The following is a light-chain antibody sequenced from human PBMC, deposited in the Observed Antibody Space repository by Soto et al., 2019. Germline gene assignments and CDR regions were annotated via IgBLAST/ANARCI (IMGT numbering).Light chain of an antibody. CDR1: QSISSW. CDR2: DAS. CDR3: QQYNSYWT. Sequence: DIQMTQCPSTLSASVGDRVTITCRASQSISSWLAWYQQKPGKAPKLLIYDASSLESGVPSRFSGSGSGTEFTLTISSLQPDDFATYYRQQYNSYWTRAQGTNVE. J-gene: IGKJ1*01. V-gene: IGKV1-5*01.